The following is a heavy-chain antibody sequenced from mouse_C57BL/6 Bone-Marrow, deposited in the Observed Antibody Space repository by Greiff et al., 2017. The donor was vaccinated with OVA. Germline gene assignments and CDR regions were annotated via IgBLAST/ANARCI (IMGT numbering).Heavy chain of an antibody. J-gene: IGHJ1*03. V-gene: IGHV1-20*01. CDR2: INPYNGDT. Sequence: EVQLQQSGPELVKPGDSVKISCKASGYSFTGYFMNWVMQSHGKSLEWIGRINPYNGDTFYNQKFKGKATLTVDKSSSTAHMELRSLSSEDSAVYYCARVTTVVGYFDVWGTGTTVTVSS. CDR1: GYSFTGYF. D-gene: IGHD1-1*01. CDR3: ARVTTVVGYFDV.